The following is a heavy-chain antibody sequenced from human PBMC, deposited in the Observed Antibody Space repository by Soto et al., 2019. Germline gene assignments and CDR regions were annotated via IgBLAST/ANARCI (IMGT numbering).Heavy chain of an antibody. D-gene: IGHD6-13*01. CDR2: INQSGST. Sequence: SETLSLTCAVYGGSFSGYYWSWIRQPPGKGLEWIVEINQSGSTNYNPSLKSRVTISVDTSKNQFSLRLSSVTAADTAVYYCARYNAASGTYYFDYWGQGALVT. V-gene: IGHV4-34*01. CDR3: ARYNAASGTYYFDY. J-gene: IGHJ4*02. CDR1: GGSFSGYY.